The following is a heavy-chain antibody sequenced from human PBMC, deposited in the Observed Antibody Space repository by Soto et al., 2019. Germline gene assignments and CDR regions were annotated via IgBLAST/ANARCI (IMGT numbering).Heavy chain of an antibody. CDR1: GGSISPFY. J-gene: IGHJ4*02. Sequence: SETLSLTCTVSGGSISPFYWSWVRQPPGKGLEWIGYLYYSDNTNYNPSLKSRVTISVDASKNQVSLRLTSVTAADTAVYYCARVGGVAARTFDYWGQGTVVTVAS. CDR3: ARVGGVAARTFDY. CDR2: LYYSDNT. V-gene: IGHV4-59*01. D-gene: IGHD3-16*01.